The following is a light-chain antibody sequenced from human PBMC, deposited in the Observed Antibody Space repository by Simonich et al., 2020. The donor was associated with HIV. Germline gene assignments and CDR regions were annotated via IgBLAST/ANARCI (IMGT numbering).Light chain of an antibody. CDR1: NSDVGGYNY. V-gene: IGLV2-8*01. CDR3: SSYTSSSTWV. CDR2: EVS. Sequence: QSALTQPPSASGSPGQSVTISCTGTNSDVGGYNYVSWYQQYPGKAPKLMIYEVSKRPSGVPDRFSGSKSGNPASLTISGLQAEDEADYYCSSYTSSSTWVFGGGTKLTVL. J-gene: IGLJ3*02.